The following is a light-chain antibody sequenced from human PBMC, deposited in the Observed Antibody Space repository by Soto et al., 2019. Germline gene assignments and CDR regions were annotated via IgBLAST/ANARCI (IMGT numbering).Light chain of an antibody. CDR3: QQYDTWPPTVT. CDR2: HAS. V-gene: IGKV3-11*01. J-gene: IGKJ4*01. CDR1: QSISTY. Sequence: EIVLTQSPDTLSLSPGERATLSCRASQSISTYLAWYQQKPGQAPRLLIYHASNRATGIPDRFSGSGSGTDFTLTISSLQPEDFAVYSCQQYDTWPPTVTFGGGTKVEIK.